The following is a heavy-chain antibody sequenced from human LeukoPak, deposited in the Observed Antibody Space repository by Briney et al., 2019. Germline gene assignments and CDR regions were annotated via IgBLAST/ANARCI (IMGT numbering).Heavy chain of an antibody. CDR2: IRSKAYGGPT. Sequence: GGSLRLSCTASGFTFGDYAMSWVRQAPGKGLEWVGFIRSKAYGGPTGYAASVKGRFTISRDDSKSIAYLQMNSLKNEDTAVYYCTRDPRNYRGYDPYYYMDVWGKGTTVTVSS. CDR1: GFTFGDYA. V-gene: IGHV3-49*04. J-gene: IGHJ6*03. D-gene: IGHD5-12*01. CDR3: TRDPRNYRGYDPYYYMDV.